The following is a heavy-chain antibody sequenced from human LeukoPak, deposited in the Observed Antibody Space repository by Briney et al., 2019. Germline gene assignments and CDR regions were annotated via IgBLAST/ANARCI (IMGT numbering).Heavy chain of an antibody. CDR2: ISAYNGNT. CDR1: GYTFTSYG. Sequence: ASVKVSCKASGYTFTSYGISWVRRAPGQGLEWMGWISAYNGNTNYAQKLQGRVTMTTDTSTSTAYMELRSLRSDDTAVYYCARDRIVVVPAVESEFDYWGQGTLVTVSS. J-gene: IGHJ4*02. V-gene: IGHV1-18*04. D-gene: IGHD2-2*01. CDR3: ARDRIVVVPAVESEFDY.